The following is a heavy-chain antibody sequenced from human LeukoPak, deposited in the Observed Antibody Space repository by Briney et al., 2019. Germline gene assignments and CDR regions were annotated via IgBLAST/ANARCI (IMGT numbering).Heavy chain of an antibody. D-gene: IGHD2-8*01. CDR2: IYYSGST. V-gene: IGHV4-59*01. Sequence: PSETLSLTCTVSGGSISSYYWSWIRQPPGKRLEWIGHIYYSGSTNYNPSLKSRVTISVDTSKNQFSLKLSSVTAADTAVYYCSRENGAFSPFGYWGQGTLVTVLS. J-gene: IGHJ4*02. CDR1: GGSISSYY. CDR3: SRENGAFSPFGY.